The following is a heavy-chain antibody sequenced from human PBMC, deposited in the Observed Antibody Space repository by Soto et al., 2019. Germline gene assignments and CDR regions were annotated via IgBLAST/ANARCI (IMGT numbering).Heavy chain of an antibody. V-gene: IGHV4-34*01. J-gene: IGHJ4*02. CDR2: INHSGST. CDR1: GGSFSTYY. Sequence: QVQLQQWGAGLLKPSETLSLTCAVYGGSFSTYYWSWIRQPPGKGLEWIGEINHSGSTNFNPSLKSRVTISVDTSKNQFSLKLTSVTAADTAVYFCARGQKEYSSSWYVDWGQGTLVTVSS. CDR3: ARGQKEYSSSWYVD. D-gene: IGHD6-13*01.